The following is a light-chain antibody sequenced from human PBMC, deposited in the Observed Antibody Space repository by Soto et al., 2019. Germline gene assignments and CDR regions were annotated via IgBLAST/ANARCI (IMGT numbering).Light chain of an antibody. CDR1: ESIRTW. CDR3: QQYNNYTRT. V-gene: IGKV1-5*01. CDR2: DAS. Sequence: DIQMTQSPSTLSASIGDRVTITCRASESIRTWLAWYQHKPGKAPKFLIYDASSLESGVPSRFSGSGPGTEFTLTISNLQHDDFATYFCQQYNNYTRTFGQGTKVDIK. J-gene: IGKJ1*01.